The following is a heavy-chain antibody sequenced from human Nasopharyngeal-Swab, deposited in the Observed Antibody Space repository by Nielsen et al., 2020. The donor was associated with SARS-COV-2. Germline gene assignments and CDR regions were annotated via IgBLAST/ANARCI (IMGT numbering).Heavy chain of an antibody. V-gene: IGHV5-51*01. CDR1: GYSFTSDW. CDR3: ARNMGYFHTSIWLDP. J-gene: IGHJ5*02. D-gene: IGHD2/OR15-2a*01. CDR2: IFPDDSDT. Sequence: GGSLRLSCKGSGYSFTSDWIGWVRQMPGKGLEWMGIIFPDDSDTRYSPSFEGQVTISADKSITTAYLQWNSLKASDTAMYYCARNMGYFHTSIWLDPWGQGTLVTVSS.